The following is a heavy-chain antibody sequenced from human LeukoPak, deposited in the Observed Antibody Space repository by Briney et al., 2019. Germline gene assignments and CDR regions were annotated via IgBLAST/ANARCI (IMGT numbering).Heavy chain of an antibody. CDR3: ARLRGSGSYYDNWFDP. J-gene: IGHJ5*02. D-gene: IGHD3-10*01. Sequence: GGSLRLSCAASGFTFSDYYMSWIRQAPGKGLEWVSYISSSSSYTNYADSVKGRFTISRDNAKNSLYLQMNSLRAEDTVVYYCARLRGSGSYYDNWFDPWGQGTLVTVSS. CDR1: GFTFSDYY. CDR2: ISSSSSYT. V-gene: IGHV3-11*06.